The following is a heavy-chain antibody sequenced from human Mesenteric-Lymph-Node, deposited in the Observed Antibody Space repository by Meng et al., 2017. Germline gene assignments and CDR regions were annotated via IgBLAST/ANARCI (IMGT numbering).Heavy chain of an antibody. CDR2: VNHDGGT. V-gene: IGHV4-34*02. J-gene: IGHJ4*02. D-gene: IGHD3-10*01. CDR1: GASFTGYS. CDR3: AREGSWFGADY. Sequence: QVQLQQGAAGLLKPSETLSLTCTVYGASFTGYSWTWICQPPGKGLEWIGEVNHDGGTNYSPSLKSRVIISIDTSKNQFSLKLTAVTATDTAEYYCAREGSWFGADYWGQGTLVTVSS.